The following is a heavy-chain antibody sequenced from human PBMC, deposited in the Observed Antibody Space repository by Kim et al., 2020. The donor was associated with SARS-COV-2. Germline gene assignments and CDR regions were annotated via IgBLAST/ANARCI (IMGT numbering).Heavy chain of an antibody. Sequence: GESLKISCKGSGYSFTSYWIGWVRQMPGKGLEWMGIIYPGDSDTRYSPSFQGQVTISADKSISTAYLQWSSLKASDTAMYYCARLVRAVVTPWYYYGMDVWGQGTTVTVSS. CDR1: GYSFTSYW. V-gene: IGHV5-51*01. J-gene: IGHJ6*02. D-gene: IGHD6-19*01. CDR2: IYPGDSDT. CDR3: ARLVRAVVTPWYYYGMDV.